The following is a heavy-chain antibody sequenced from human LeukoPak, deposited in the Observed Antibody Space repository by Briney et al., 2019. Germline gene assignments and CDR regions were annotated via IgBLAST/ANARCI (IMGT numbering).Heavy chain of an antibody. CDR1: GFTFSRYW. D-gene: IGHD6-19*01. CDR3: ARGHWLDSFDY. V-gene: IGHV3-7*01. Sequence: PGGSLRLSCASSGFTFSRYWMSWVRQAPGKGLESVANIKQDGSEKYYVDSVKDRFTISRDNANNSLYLQMNSLRAEDTAVYYCARGHWLDSFDYWGQGTLVTVSS. CDR2: IKQDGSEK. J-gene: IGHJ4*02.